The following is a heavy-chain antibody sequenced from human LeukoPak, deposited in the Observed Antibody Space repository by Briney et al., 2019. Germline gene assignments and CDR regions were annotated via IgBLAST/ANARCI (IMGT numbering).Heavy chain of an antibody. CDR1: GGSISSYY. CDR2: IYYSGST. V-gene: IGHV4-59*12. D-gene: IGHD6-19*01. Sequence: SETLSLTCTVSGGSISSYYWSWIRQPPGKGLEWIGYIYYSGSTNYNPSLKSRVTISVDTSKNQFSLKLSSVTAADTAVYYCARVSAVAGIGAIDYWGQGTLVTVSS. J-gene: IGHJ4*02. CDR3: ARVSAVAGIGAIDY.